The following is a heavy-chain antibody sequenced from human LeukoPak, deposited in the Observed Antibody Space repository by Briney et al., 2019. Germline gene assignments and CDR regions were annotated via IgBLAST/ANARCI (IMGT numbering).Heavy chain of an antibody. CDR3: ARGVDWGFTYYFHL. J-gene: IGHJ2*01. CDR1: GVTFSAYR. Sequence: GGSLRHSCAASGVTFSAYRMKWGRVTPGRGREWVATIKRDGSYEVYLDSVQGRLSISRDNAKPLLFLPMSSLRVDDTPTYFCARGVDWGFTYYFHLRSRGTQVA. D-gene: IGHD3/OR15-3a*01. CDR2: IKRDGSYE. V-gene: IGHV3-7*03.